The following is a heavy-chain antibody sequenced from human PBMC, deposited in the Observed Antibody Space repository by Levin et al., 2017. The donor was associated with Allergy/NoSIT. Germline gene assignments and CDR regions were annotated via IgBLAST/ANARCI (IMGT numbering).Heavy chain of an antibody. J-gene: IGHJ4*02. D-gene: IGHD3/OR15-3a*01. Sequence: SQTLSLTCHVSGYSITSGFFWGWLRQSPGRRPEWVGHIYNSGTTYYNPSLQSRVTISVDTSSNQFSLNLTSVTAADTAMYYCGRITRTGHYVDFWGQGLLVTVSS. V-gene: IGHV4-38-2*01. CDR3: GRITRTGHYVDF. CDR1: GYSITSGFF. CDR2: IYNSGTT.